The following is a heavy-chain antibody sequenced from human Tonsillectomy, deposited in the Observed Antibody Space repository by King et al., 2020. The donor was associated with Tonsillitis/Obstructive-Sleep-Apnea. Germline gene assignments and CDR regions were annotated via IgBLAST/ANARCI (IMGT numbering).Heavy chain of an antibody. CDR2: IIPIFRIT. V-gene: IGHV1-69*01. J-gene: IGHJ6*03. Sequence: GQLVQSGAEVKKPGSSVKVSCKTSGGAFRSYAISWVRQAPGQGLEWIGGIIPIFRITDLAQNIQSRVTITADESTSTAYMEVTTLGSDDTAMYVCARSFLPSSGPPAMHFYYYMDVWGKRTTVTVSS. CDR1: GGAFRSYA. CDR3: ARSFLPSSGPPAMHFYYYMDV. D-gene: IGHD2-2*01.